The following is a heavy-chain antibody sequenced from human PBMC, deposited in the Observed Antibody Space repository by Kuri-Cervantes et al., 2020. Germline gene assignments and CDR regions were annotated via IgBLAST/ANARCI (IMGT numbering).Heavy chain of an antibody. CDR1: GGTFSSYA. J-gene: IGHJ4*02. CDR3: ARGPLGSGWYKPDY. V-gene: IGHV1-69*13. Sequence: SVKVSCKASGGTFSSYAISWVRQAPGQGLEWMGGIIPIFGTANYAQKFQGRVTITADESTSTAYMELRSLRSDDTAVYYCARGPLGSGWYKPDYWGQGTLVTVSS. CDR2: IIPIFGTA. D-gene: IGHD6-19*01.